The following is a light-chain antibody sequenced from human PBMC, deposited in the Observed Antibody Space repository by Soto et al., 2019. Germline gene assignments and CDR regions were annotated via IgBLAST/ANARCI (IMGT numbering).Light chain of an antibody. V-gene: IGLV4-69*01. Sequence: PVLTQSPSASASLGASVKLTCTLSSGHNSYAIAWHQQQPEKGPRYLMKLNSDGSHSKGDGIPDRFSGSSSGAERYLTISSLQSEDEADYYCQTWGTGTLIFGGGTKLTVL. CDR2: LNSDGSH. CDR1: SGHNSYA. CDR3: QTWGTGTLI. J-gene: IGLJ2*01.